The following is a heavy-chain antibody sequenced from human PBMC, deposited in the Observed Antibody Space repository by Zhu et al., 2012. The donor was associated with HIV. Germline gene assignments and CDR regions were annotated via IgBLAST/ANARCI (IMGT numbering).Heavy chain of an antibody. Sequence: QVQLQESGPRLVRPSETLSLTCSVSTDSISISAFFWAWLRQSPGKGLEWIGNIYYSGPTFYNPYLKSRLTISVDTSNNQFSLNLMSVTAADTAVYYCXTIQRPNRDTKRQYFFDNWSPGTWSRLL. J-gene: IGHJ4*02. V-gene: IGHV4-39*07. D-gene: IGHD5-18*01. CDR1: TDSISISAFF. CDR3: XTIQRPNRDTKRQYFFDN. CDR2: IYYSGPT.